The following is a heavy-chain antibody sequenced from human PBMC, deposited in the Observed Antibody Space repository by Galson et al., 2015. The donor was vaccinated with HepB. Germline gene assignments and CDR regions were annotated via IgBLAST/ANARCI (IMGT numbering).Heavy chain of an antibody. CDR3: ARGTFRGATGGWFDP. CDR1: GFTFSDYY. CDR2: ISSSSSYT. Sequence: SLRLSCAASGFTFSDYYMSWIRQAPGKGLEWVSYISSSSSYTNYADSVKGRFTISRDNAKNSLYLQMNSLRAEDTAVCYCARGTFRGATGGWFDPWGQGTLVTVSS. V-gene: IGHV3-11*06. D-gene: IGHD3-10*01. J-gene: IGHJ5*02.